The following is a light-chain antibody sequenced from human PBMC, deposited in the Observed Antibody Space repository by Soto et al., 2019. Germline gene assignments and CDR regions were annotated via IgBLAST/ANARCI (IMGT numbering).Light chain of an antibody. Sequence: DIVMTQSPATLSVAPGDRVTFSCRASQGVSRKLAWYQHKPGQAPRLLISGASTGVTGIPARFSGSGSGTEFTLTISSLQSEDCAIYYCQQYHTWPITFGGGTKVEIK. CDR2: GAS. CDR3: QQYHTWPIT. CDR1: QGVSRK. J-gene: IGKJ4*01. V-gene: IGKV3-15*01.